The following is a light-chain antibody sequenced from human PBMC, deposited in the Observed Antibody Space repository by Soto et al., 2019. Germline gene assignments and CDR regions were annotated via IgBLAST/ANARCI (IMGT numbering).Light chain of an antibody. Sequence: EIVLTQSPGTLSLSPGERATLSCRASQSVSSSYLAWYQQKPGQAPRLLIYGASSRATGIPDRFSGSGSGTDFTLTISRLGPEDFAVYYCQQYGRSRLYTFRQGTKREIK. CDR3: QQYGRSRLYT. CDR1: QSVSSSY. V-gene: IGKV3-20*01. J-gene: IGKJ2*01. CDR2: GAS.